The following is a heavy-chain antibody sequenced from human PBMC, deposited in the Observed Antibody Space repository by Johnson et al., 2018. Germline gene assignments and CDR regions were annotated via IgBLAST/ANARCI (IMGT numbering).Heavy chain of an antibody. CDR2: IWYDGSNK. D-gene: IGHD5-18*01. V-gene: IGHV3-33*08. Sequence: VQLVESGGGVVQPGRSLRLSCAASGFTFSSYGMHWVRQAPGKGLEWVAVIWYDGSNKYYADSVKGRFTISRDNSKNTLYLQMNSLRAEDTAGYYGARARSWGIQLDYYYYGMDVWGQVTTVTGSS. J-gene: IGHJ6*02. CDR1: GFTFSSYG. CDR3: ARARSWGIQLDYYYYGMDV.